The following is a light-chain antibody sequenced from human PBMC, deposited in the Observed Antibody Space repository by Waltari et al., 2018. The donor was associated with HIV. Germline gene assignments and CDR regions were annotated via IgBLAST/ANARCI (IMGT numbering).Light chain of an antibody. J-gene: IGLJ1*01. V-gene: IGLV1-40*01. CDR3: QSHDSSLSGYV. Sequence: SVLTQPPSVSGAPGQRVTISCTGSRSTIGAGYHVHWYQQLPGTAPKLLIYGNSNRPSGVPDRFSGSKSGTSASLAITGLQAEDEADYHCQSHDSSLSGYVFGTGTKVTVL. CDR1: RSTIGAGYH. CDR2: GNS.